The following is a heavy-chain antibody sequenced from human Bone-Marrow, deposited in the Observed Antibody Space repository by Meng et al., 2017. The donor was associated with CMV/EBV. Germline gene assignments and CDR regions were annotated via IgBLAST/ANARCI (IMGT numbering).Heavy chain of an antibody. J-gene: IGHJ6*02. D-gene: IGHD5-18*01. CDR1: GYSISSGYY. V-gene: IGHV4-38-2*02. Sequence: SETLSLTCTVSGYSISSGYYWGWIRQPPGKGLEWIGSIYHSGSTYYNPSLKSRVTISVDTSKNQFSLKLSSVTAADTAVYYCAREGPYVDTAMVYGMDVWGHGTTVTVSS. CDR2: IYHSGST. CDR3: AREGPYVDTAMVYGMDV.